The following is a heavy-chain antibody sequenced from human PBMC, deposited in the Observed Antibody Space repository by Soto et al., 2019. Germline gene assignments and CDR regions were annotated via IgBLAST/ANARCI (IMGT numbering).Heavy chain of an antibody. CDR1: GYGFSNDG. CDR2: ISAGNGNT. CDR3: ARCCQAHDDYRFYYFLMDV. V-gene: IGHV1-18*01. D-gene: IGHD3-16*01. Sequence: VKRDRKGSGYGFSNDGIAWLRKKQGQGLEWMGWISAGNGNTDYSQRLQGRVTITRDTSASTAYMELSSLRSEDTAVYYCARCCQAHDDYRFYYFLMDVWGKGTTVTVSS. J-gene: IGHJ6*03.